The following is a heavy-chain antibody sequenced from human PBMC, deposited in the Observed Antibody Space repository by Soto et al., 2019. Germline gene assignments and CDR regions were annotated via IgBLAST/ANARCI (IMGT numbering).Heavy chain of an antibody. Sequence: PSDTLSLTCTVSSGSISSTSYYWGWIRQPPGKGLEWIGSMYYSGSTNYNPSLKSRLTMSVDTSKNQFSLKLRSVTAADTAVYYCARSSSRAFRSLEWVDRLDCWGQGTPVTVSS. CDR3: ARSSSRAFRSLEWVDRLDC. D-gene: IGHD3-3*01. J-gene: IGHJ4*02. V-gene: IGHV4-39*01. CDR1: SGSISSTSYY. CDR2: MYYSGST.